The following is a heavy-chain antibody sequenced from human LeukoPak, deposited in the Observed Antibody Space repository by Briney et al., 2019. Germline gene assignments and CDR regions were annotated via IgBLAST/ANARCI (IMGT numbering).Heavy chain of an antibody. J-gene: IGHJ5*02. D-gene: IGHD6-13*01. CDR1: GGSITSSNYY. V-gene: IGHV4-39*07. CDR2: LHYSGNT. CDR3: AREQYSSSWYGRPNWFDP. Sequence: SETLSLTCTVSGGSITSSNYYWGWIRQPPGKSLEWIGSLHYSGNTYFNTSFESRVTISRDTSKNQFSLKLSSVTAADTAVYYCAREQYSSSWYGRPNWFDPWGQGTLVTVSS.